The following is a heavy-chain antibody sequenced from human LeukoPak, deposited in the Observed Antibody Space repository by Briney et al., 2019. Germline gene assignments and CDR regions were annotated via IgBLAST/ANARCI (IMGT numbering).Heavy chain of an antibody. D-gene: IGHD6-13*01. CDR1: GFTFSSYA. CDR2: ISYDGSNK. J-gene: IGHJ4*02. V-gene: IGHV3-30-3*01. CDR3: ARDPNSSSRYAHPFDY. Sequence: GGSLRLSCAASGFTFSSYAMHWVRQAPGKGLEWVAVISYDGSNKYYADSVKGRFTISRDNSKNTLYLQMSSLRAEDTAVYYCARDPNSSSRYAHPFDYWGQGTLVTASS.